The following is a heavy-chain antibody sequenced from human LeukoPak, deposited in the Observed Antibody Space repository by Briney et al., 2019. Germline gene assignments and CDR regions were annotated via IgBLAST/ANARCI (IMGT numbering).Heavy chain of an antibody. J-gene: IGHJ5*02. D-gene: IGHD2-21*01. CDR1: GGSISSSSHY. Sequence: SETLSLTCTVSGGSISSSSHYWGWSRQPPGRGLEWIGSIYYSGSTYYNPPLKSRVTISVDTSKNQFSLKLSSVSAADTAVYHCARHIVVVSTPADWFDPWGQGTLVTVSS. CDR2: IYYSGST. CDR3: ARHIVVVSTPADWFDP. V-gene: IGHV4-39*01.